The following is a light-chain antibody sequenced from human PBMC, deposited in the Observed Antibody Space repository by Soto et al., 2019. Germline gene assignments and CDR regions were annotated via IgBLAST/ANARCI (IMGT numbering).Light chain of an antibody. Sequence: DIVLTQSPATLSLSPGERATLSCRASRSISNYLAWYQQKPGQPPRLLIYDAFNRATDIPARFSGSRSGTDFRLTIIGLDPDDCAVYYCQQRGYWSTFGQGTKLEIK. V-gene: IGKV3-11*01. CDR3: QQRGYWST. CDR1: RSISNY. CDR2: DAF. J-gene: IGKJ2*01.